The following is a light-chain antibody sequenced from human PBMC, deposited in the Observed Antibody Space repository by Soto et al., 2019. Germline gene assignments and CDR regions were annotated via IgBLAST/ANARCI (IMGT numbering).Light chain of an antibody. CDR1: SSDIGKYNY. V-gene: IGLV2-14*03. J-gene: IGLJ2*01. CDR2: DVS. CDR3: SSLTTTDTVI. Sequence: QSALTKPASVSGSPGQSITISCTGTSSDIGKYNYVSWYQQQPGKAPKLIISDVSSRPSGISYRISGSKSGNTASLTISRLQPEDEADYYCSSLTTTDTVIFGGGTKLTVL.